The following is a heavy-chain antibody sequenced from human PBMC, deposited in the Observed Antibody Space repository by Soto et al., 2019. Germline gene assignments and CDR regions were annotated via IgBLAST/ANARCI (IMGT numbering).Heavy chain of an antibody. D-gene: IGHD5-12*01. V-gene: IGHV3-7*01. Sequence: PGGSLRLSCAASGFTFSSYWMSWVRQAPGKGLEWVANIKQDGSEKYYVDSVKGRFTISRDNAKNSLYLQMNSLRAEDTAVYYCARDIVAEDDAFDIWGQGTMVTVSS. J-gene: IGHJ3*02. CDR1: GFTFSSYW. CDR2: IKQDGSEK. CDR3: ARDIVAEDDAFDI.